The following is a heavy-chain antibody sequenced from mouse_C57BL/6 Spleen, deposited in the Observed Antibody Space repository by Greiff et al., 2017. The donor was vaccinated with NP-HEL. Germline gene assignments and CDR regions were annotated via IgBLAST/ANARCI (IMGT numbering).Heavy chain of an antibody. CDR3: ARRGGTGYFDV. V-gene: IGHV1-52*01. Sequence: QVQLQQPGAALVRPGSSVKLSCKASGYTFTSYWMHWVKQRPIQGLEWIGNIDPSDSETHYNQKFKDKATLTVEKSSSTAYMQLSSLTSEDSAVYYCARRGGTGYFDVWGTGTTVTVSS. J-gene: IGHJ1*03. CDR2: IDPSDSET. D-gene: IGHD4-1*01. CDR1: GYTFTSYW.